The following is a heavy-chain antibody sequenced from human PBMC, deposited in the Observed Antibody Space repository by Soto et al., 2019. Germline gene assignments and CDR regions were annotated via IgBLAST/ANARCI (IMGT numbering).Heavy chain of an antibody. CDR3: ARESITMVRGVNTKSRAGFDH. J-gene: IGHJ4*02. Sequence: QVQLQESGPGLVKPSGTLSLTCAVSGGSISSSNWWSWVRQPPGKGLEWIGEIYHSGSTNYNPSLKSRVTISVDKYKNQFSLKLSSVTAADTAVYYCARESITMVRGVNTKSRAGFDHWGQGTLVTVSS. CDR1: GGSISSSNW. D-gene: IGHD3-10*01. CDR2: IYHSGST. V-gene: IGHV4-4*02.